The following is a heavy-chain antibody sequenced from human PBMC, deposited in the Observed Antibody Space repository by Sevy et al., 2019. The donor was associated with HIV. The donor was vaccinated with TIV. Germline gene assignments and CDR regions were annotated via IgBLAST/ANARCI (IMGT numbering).Heavy chain of an antibody. V-gene: IGHV3-33*04. J-gene: IGHJ4*02. CDR3: AGASSSLDY. Sequence: YLRLSCAASGFTFSSHGMHWVRQAPGKGLEWMAVIWFDGSKKYYADSVQGRFTISRDNSKNTLYLQMNSLRTEDTTVYYCAGASSSLDYWGQGTLVHVSS. CDR2: IWFDGSKK. D-gene: IGHD3-10*01. CDR1: GFTFSSHG.